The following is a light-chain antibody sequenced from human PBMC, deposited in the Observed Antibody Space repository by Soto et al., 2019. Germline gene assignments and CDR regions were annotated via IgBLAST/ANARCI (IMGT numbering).Light chain of an antibody. J-gene: IGLJ1*01. CDR3: SSYTTSSSYV. Sequence: QSVLTQPASASGSAGRSITIACTGTRSDGGGYIYVSWYQHHPGKAPKLMIYDVTSRPSGVSYRFSGSKSGNTASLTISGLQAEDEADYYCSSYTTSSSYVFGTGTKVTVL. CDR2: DVT. CDR1: RSDGGGYIY. V-gene: IGLV2-14*01.